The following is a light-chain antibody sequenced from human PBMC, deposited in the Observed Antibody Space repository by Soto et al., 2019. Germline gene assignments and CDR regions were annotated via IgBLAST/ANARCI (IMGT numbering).Light chain of an antibody. J-gene: IGKJ5*01. V-gene: IGKV3-20*01. CDR1: QSVSSSY. CDR2: GAS. CDR3: QQRARWPMP. Sequence: EIVLTQSPGTLSLSPGERATLSCRASQSVSSSYLAWYQQKPGQAPRLLIYGASSRATGIPDRFSGSGSGTDFTLTISRLEPEDFGVYYCQQRARWPMPFGQGTRLELK.